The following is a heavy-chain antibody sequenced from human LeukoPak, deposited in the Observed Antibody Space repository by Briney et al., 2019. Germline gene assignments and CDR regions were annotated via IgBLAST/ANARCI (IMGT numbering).Heavy chain of an antibody. J-gene: IGHJ4*02. V-gene: IGHV3-9*01. CDR1: GFTFDDYA. CDR2: ISWNSGSI. CDR3: AKDNSDDSSGYVDY. D-gene: IGHD3-22*01. Sequence: GGSLRLSCAASGFTFDDYAMPWVRQAPGKGLEWVSGISWNSGSIGYADSVKGRFTISRDNAKNSLYLQMNSLRAEDTALYYCAKDNSDDSSGYVDYWGQGTLVTVSS.